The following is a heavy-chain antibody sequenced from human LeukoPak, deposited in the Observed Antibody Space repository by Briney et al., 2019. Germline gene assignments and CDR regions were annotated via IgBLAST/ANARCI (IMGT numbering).Heavy chain of an antibody. CDR3: VRESHGSFDY. Sequence: GGSLRLSCAASGFSFSSYYVNWVRQAPGKGLEWVSCISSSSTYIYYADSVRGRFAISRGNAKNSLYLQMNSLRAEDTAVCYCVRESHGSFDYWGQGSLVTVSS. V-gene: IGHV3-21*01. CDR1: GFSFSSYY. CDR2: ISSSSTYI. J-gene: IGHJ4*02.